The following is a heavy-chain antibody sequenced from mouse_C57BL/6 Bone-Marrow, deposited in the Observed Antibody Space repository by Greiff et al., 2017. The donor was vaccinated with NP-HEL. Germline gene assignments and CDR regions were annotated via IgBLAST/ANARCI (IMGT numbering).Heavy chain of an antibody. V-gene: IGHV1-81*01. D-gene: IGHD2-10*01. J-gene: IGHJ4*01. CDR3: ARSYFTHYYYAMDY. CDR2: IYPRSGNT. Sequence: QVQLKESGAELARPGASVKLSCKASGYTFTSYGISWVKQRTGQGLEWIGEIYPRSGNTYYNEKFKGKATLTADKSSSTAYMELRSLTSEDSAVYFCARSYFTHYYYAMDYWGQGTSVTVSS. CDR1: GYTFTSYG.